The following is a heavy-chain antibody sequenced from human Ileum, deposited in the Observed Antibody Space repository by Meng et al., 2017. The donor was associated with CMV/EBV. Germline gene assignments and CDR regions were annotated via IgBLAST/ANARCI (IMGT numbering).Heavy chain of an antibody. D-gene: IGHD3-10*01. J-gene: IGHJ4*02. CDR2: INQDGSEK. V-gene: IGHV3-7*01. CDR1: GFTFSSYW. Sequence: GESLKISCTASGFTFSSYWMNWVRQAPGNGLEWVANINQDGSEKYYVDSVKGRFTISRDNAKNSLYLQMNTLRAEDTAVYYCTTDLFLDYYGSGTDYWGQGTLVTVSS. CDR3: TTDLFLDYYGSGTDY.